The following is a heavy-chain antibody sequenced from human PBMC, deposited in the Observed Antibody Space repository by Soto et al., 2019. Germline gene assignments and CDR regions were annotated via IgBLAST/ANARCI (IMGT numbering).Heavy chain of an antibody. CDR1: GYTFTSYY. D-gene: IGHD5-18*01. J-gene: IGHJ6*02. CDR3: ARADTASDYYYGMDV. Sequence: QVQLVQSGAEVKKPGASVKVSCKASGYTFTSYYMHWVRQAPGQGLEWMGIINPSGGSTSYAQKFQGRVTMTRDTSTSTVYMELSRLRSEDTAVYYCARADTASDYYYGMDVWGQGTTVTVSS. V-gene: IGHV1-46*01. CDR2: INPSGGST.